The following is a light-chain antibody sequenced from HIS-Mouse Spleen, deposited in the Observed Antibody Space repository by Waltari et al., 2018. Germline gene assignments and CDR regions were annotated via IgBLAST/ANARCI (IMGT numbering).Light chain of an antibody. CDR2: NAS. CDR3: QQYNSWWT. J-gene: IGKJ1*01. CDR1: QSISSG. V-gene: IGKV1-5*03. Sequence: DIQMTQSPSTLSASVGDRVTITCRASQSISSGLAWYQQKPGKAPKLLIYNASSLESGVPSMFSGSGSGTEFTLTISSLQPDDFATYYCQQYNSWWTFGQGTKVEIK.